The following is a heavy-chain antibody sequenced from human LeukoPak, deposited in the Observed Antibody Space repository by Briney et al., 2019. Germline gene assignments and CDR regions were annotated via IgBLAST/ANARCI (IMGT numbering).Heavy chain of an antibody. CDR2: IIPIFGTA. V-gene: IGHV1-69*05. Sequence: SVKVSCRASGGTFSSYAISWVRQAPGQGLEWMGGIIPIFGTANYAQKFQGRVTITTDESTSTAYMELSSLRSEDTAVYYCTQRWLQSPIDYWGQGTLVTVSS. J-gene: IGHJ4*02. CDR3: TQRWLQSPIDY. CDR1: GGTFSSYA. D-gene: IGHD5-24*01.